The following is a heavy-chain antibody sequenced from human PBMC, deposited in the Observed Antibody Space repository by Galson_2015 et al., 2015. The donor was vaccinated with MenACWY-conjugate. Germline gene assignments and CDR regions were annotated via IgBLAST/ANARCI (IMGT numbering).Heavy chain of an antibody. V-gene: IGHV4-59*01. D-gene: IGHD2-15*01. CDR2: IYYSGST. CDR1: CGSLRSYY. Sequence: SGTPFLTRTVSCGSLRSYYWSWIRHPPGEGLEWDWGIYYSGSTNYNPSLKSRVTISVDTSKNQFSLKLSSVTAADTAVYYCARDRGYAYFDYWGQGTLVTVSS. CDR3: ARDRGYAYFDY. J-gene: IGHJ4*02.